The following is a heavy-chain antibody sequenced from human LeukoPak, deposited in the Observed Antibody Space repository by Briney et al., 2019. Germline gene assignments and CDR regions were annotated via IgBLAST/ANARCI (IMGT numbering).Heavy chain of an antibody. CDR3: ARAGSSSSTPGYSGYDHFDY. V-gene: IGHV1-46*01. J-gene: IGHJ4*02. CDR1: GYTFTSYY. Sequence: ASVKVSCKASGYTFTSYYMHWVRQAPGQGLEWMGIINPSGGSTSYAQKFQGRVTMTRDTSTSTVYMELSSLRSEDTAVYYCARAGSSSSTPGYSGYDHFDYWSQGTLVTVSS. CDR2: INPSGGST. D-gene: IGHD5-12*01.